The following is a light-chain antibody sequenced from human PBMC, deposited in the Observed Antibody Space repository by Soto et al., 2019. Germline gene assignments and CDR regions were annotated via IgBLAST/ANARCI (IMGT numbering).Light chain of an antibody. J-gene: IGLJ3*02. Sequence: QSVLTQPASVSGSPGQSITISCTGTSSDVGGYNYVSWYQQHPGKVPKLMIYEVNNRPSGVSNRFSGSKSGNTASLTISGLQAEDEADYYCSSFTSTTTQVLGGGTNLTVL. CDR1: SSDVGGYNY. CDR3: SSFTSTTTQV. CDR2: EVN. V-gene: IGLV2-14*01.